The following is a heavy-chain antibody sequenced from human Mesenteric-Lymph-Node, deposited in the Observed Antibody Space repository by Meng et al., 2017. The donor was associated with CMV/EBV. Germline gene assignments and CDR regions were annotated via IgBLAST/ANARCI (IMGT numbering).Heavy chain of an antibody. CDR3: ARAYSSGSQSDH. CDR1: GYTFTGYY. V-gene: IGHV1-2*02. CDR2: FRPKSGGT. Sequence: GESLKISCKASGYTFTGYYIHWVRQAPGQGLEWMGWFRPKSGGTYYAQRFEGRVTMTRDTSISTAYMELSRLTSDDTAVYYCARAYSSGSQSDHWGQGTLVTVPS. J-gene: IGHJ4*02. D-gene: IGHD3-22*01.